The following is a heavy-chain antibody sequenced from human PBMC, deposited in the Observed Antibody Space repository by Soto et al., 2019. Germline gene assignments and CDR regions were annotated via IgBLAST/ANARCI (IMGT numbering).Heavy chain of an antibody. D-gene: IGHD2-8*01. J-gene: IGHJ3*02. CDR2: ISGSGGST. V-gene: IGHV3-23*01. Sequence: EGQLLESGGGLVQPGGSLRLSCAASGFTFSSYDMSWVRQAPGKGLEWVSAISGSGGSTYYADSVKGRFTISRDNYXNTLYVQMNSLRAEDTAIYYCAKEDDAWTNGHFDIWGQGTMVTVSS. CDR1: GFTFSSYD. CDR3: AKEDDAWTNGHFDI.